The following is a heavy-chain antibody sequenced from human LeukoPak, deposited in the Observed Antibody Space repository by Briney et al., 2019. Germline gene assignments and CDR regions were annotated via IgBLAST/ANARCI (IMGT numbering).Heavy chain of an antibody. CDR3: ARDGVTTADTLDY. CDR2: IYTSGST. CDR1: GGSISSGSYY. V-gene: IGHV4-61*02. J-gene: IGHJ4*02. Sequence: SETLSLTCTVSGGSISSGSYYWSWIRQPAGKGLEWIGRIYTSGSTNYNPSLKSRVTISVDTSKNQFSLKLSSVTAADTAVYYCARDGVTTADTLDYWGQGTLVTVSS. D-gene: IGHD4-17*01.